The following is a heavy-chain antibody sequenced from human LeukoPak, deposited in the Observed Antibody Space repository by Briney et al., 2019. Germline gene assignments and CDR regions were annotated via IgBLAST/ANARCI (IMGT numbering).Heavy chain of an antibody. Sequence: PSETLSLTCAVYGGSFSGYYWSWIRQPPGKGLEWIGEINHSGSTNYNPSLKSRVTISVDTSKNQFSLKLSSVTAADTAVYYCARLDYYDSSGYPDFDYWGQGTLVTVSS. CDR3: ARLDYYDSSGYPDFDY. D-gene: IGHD3-22*01. CDR1: GGSFSGYY. V-gene: IGHV4-34*01. CDR2: INHSGST. J-gene: IGHJ4*02.